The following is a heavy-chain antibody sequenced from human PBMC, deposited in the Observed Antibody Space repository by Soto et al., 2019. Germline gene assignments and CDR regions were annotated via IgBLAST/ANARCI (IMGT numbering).Heavy chain of an antibody. J-gene: IGHJ4*02. CDR1: GGTFSSYA. CDR3: ARVNYDSSGYYHEDY. D-gene: IGHD3-22*01. V-gene: IGHV1-69*13. CDR2: IIPIFGTA. Sequence: ASVKVSYKASGGTFSSYAISWVRQAPGQGLEWMGGIIPIFGTANYAQKFQGRVTITADESTSTAYMELSSLRSEDTAVYYCARVNYDSSGYYHEDYWGQGTLVTVSS.